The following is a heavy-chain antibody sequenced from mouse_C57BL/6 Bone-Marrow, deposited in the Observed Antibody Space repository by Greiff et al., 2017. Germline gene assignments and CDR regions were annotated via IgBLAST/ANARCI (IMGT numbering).Heavy chain of an antibody. CDR1: GYTFTTYP. J-gene: IGHJ2*01. CDR3: ARSRTFFYYFDY. CDR2: FHPYNDDT. V-gene: IGHV1-47*01. D-gene: IGHD1-1*01. Sequence: QVQLKESGAELVKPGASVKMSCTASGYTFTTYPIAWMQQNHGQSLEWIGNFHPYNDDTTYTEKFKGKATLTVEKSSNTVYLELSRLTSDDSAVYYCARSRTFFYYFDYGGQGTTLTVSS.